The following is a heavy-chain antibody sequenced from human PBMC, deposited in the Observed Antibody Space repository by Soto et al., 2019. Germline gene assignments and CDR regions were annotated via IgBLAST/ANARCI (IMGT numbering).Heavy chain of an antibody. V-gene: IGHV1-18*04. Sequence: ASVKVSCKTSGYIFPSYGINWVRQAPGQGLEWMGWTSAYKGNTNYAQKLQGRVTMTTDTSTSTAYMELRSLRSDDTAVYYCARRQWLVGGYYYGMDVWGQGTTVTVSS. CDR3: ARRQWLVGGYYYGMDV. CDR1: GYIFPSYG. D-gene: IGHD6-19*01. J-gene: IGHJ6*02. CDR2: TSAYKGNT.